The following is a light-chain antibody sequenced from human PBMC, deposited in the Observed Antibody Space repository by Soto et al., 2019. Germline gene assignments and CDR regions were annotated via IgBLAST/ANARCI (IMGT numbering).Light chain of an antibody. CDR3: QQYNSYSGT. Sequence: DIQMTQSPSTLSASVGDRVTITCRASQSISSWLAWYQQKPGKAPKLLIYDASSLESGVPSRFSGSGSGTEFTFTIISLLPDDFATYYCQQYNSYSGTFGQGTKVDIK. J-gene: IGKJ1*01. CDR2: DAS. V-gene: IGKV1-5*01. CDR1: QSISSW.